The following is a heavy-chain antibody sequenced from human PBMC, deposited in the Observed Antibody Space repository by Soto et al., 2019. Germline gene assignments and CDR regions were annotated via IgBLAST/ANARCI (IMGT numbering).Heavy chain of an antibody. CDR1: GFSRSTSGVG. CDR2: IYWDYDK. CDR3: AHRHISTMIIDY. J-gene: IGHJ4*02. Sequence: QITLKESGPTLVKPTQTLTLTCTFSGFSRSTSGVGVDWIPQPPGKALEWLALIYWDYDKRYSPSPKSRPTIPKDASKNQVVLTMTYMDPVDTATYYCAHRHISTMIIDYWGQGTLVTVSS. D-gene: IGHD3-22*01. V-gene: IGHV2-5*02.